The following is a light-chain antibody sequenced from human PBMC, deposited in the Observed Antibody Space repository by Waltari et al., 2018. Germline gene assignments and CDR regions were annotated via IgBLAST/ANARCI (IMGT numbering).Light chain of an antibody. V-gene: IGKV2-28*01. Sequence: SISCRSRQGLLNNNAYTYLDSNAQHSGQSPLPLIHLGSNRASGVPDRFSGSGSGTDFTLKINRVETEDVGVYHCMQALQTLRLSSTNSSYTFGQGTKLEIK. J-gene: IGKJ2*01. CDR3: MQALQTLRLSSTNSSYT. CDR1: QGLLNNNAYTY. CDR2: LGS.